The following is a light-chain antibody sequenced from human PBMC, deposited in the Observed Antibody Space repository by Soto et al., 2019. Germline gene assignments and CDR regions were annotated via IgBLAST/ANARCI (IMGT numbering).Light chain of an antibody. V-gene: IGKV3-11*01. Sequence: QPLATLSVSKGDRATLSCRASQSVSSNLAWYQQKPGQPPRLLIYDISTRATGIPTRFSGSGSGTDFTLTISSLEPEDFAVYYCQQRSNWPGITIGQGTLLEI. CDR2: DIS. CDR1: QSVSSN. J-gene: IGKJ5*01. CDR3: QQRSNWPGIT.